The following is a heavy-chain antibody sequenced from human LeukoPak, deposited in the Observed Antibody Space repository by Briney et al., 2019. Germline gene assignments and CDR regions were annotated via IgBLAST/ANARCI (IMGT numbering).Heavy chain of an antibody. V-gene: IGHV4-4*02. CDR2: IYHSGST. Sequence: PSETLSLTCAVSGGSISSSNWWSWVRQPPGKGLEWIGEIYHSGSTNYNPSLKSRVTISVDKSKNQFSLKLSSVTAADTAVYYCARNNDYSNSYYFDYWGQGTLVTVSS. CDR1: GGSISSSNW. J-gene: IGHJ4*02. D-gene: IGHD4-11*01. CDR3: ARNNDYSNSYYFDY.